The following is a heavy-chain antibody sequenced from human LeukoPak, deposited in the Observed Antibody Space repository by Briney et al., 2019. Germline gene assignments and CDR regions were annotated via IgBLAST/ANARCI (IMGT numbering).Heavy chain of an antibody. Sequence: PGRSLRLSCAASGFTFSSYGMHWVRQAPGKGPEWVAVISYDGSNKYYADSVKGRFTISRDNSKNTLYLQMNSLRAEDTAVYYCAKDRGPLYYDFWSAISGMDVWGQGTTVTVSS. D-gene: IGHD3-3*01. CDR2: ISYDGSNK. CDR3: AKDRGPLYYDFWSAISGMDV. CDR1: GFTFSSYG. V-gene: IGHV3-30*18. J-gene: IGHJ6*02.